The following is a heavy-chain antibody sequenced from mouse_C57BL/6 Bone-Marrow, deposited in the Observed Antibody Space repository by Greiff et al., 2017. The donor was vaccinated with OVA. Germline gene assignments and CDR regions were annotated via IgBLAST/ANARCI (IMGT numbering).Heavy chain of an antibody. CDR3: ARAAGRYQQFDV. Sequence: EVNVVESGGGLVQSGRSLRLSCATSGFTFSDFYMEWVRQAPGKGLEWIAASRNKANDYTTEYSASVKGRFIVSRDTSQSILYLQMNALRAEDTAIYYCARAAGRYQQFDVWGTGTTVTVSS. V-gene: IGHV7-1*01. CDR1: GFTFSDFY. J-gene: IGHJ1*03. CDR2: SRNKANDYTT. D-gene: IGHD2-14*01.